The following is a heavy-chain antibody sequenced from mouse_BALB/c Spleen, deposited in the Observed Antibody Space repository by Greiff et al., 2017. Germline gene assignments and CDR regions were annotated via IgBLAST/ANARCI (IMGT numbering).Heavy chain of an antibody. CDR1: GYSFTGYF. CDR2: INPYNGDT. CDR3: ARGGYDYYYAMDY. D-gene: IGHD2-4*01. V-gene: IGHV1-20*02. Sequence: EVQLQQSGPELVKPGASVKISCKASGYSFTGYFMNWVMQSHGKSLEWIGRINPYNGDTFYNQKFKGKATLTVDKSSSTAHMELRSLASEDSAVYYCARGGYDYYYAMDYWGQGTSVTVSS. J-gene: IGHJ4*01.